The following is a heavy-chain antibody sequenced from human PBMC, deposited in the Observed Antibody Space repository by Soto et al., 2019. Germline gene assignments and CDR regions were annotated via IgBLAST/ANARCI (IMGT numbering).Heavy chain of an antibody. CDR3: ASHALSHRYYGMDV. V-gene: IGHV4-30-4*01. CDR2: IYYGGNS. Sequence: PSETLSLTCTVSGGSISSGDYYWSWIRQSPEKGLEWIGCIYYGGNSYSNPSLKSRVTMFVDTSKNQFSLDLSSVTAADTAVYYCASHALSHRYYGMDVWGQGTTVTVSS. CDR1: GGSISSGDYY. J-gene: IGHJ6*02.